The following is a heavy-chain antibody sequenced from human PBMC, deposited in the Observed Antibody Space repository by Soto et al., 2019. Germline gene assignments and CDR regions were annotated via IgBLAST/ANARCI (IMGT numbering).Heavy chain of an antibody. CDR3: AKGLAAARPIDY. J-gene: IGHJ4*02. CDR1: GFTFSSYG. D-gene: IGHD6-13*01. Sequence: QVQLVESGGGVVQPGRSLRLSCAASGFTFSSYGMHWVRQAPGKGLEWVAVISYDGSNKYYADSVKGRFTISRDNSKNTLYLQMNSLRAEDTAVYYCAKGLAAARPIDYWGQGTLVTVSS. V-gene: IGHV3-30*18. CDR2: ISYDGSNK.